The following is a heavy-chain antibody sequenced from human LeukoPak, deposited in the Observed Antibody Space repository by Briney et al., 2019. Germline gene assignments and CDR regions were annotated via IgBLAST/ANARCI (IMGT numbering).Heavy chain of an antibody. CDR1: GYTFTSYD. J-gene: IGHJ6*03. V-gene: IGHV1-8*01. CDR2: MNSNSGNT. D-gene: IGHD2-21*01. CDR3: ARGLFYYYYYMDV. Sequence: KVSXKXSGYTFTSYDINRVRQATGQGLEWMGWMNSNSGNTGYAQKFQGRVTMTRNTSISTAYMELSSLRSEDTAVYYCARGLFYYYYYMDVWGKGTTVTISS.